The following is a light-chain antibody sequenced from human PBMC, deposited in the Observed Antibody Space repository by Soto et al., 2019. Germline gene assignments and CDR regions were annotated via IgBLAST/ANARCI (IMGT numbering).Light chain of an antibody. J-gene: IGKJ1*01. CDR2: KGS. CDR3: QQYAAQSPWT. CDR1: QSIRSTW. Sequence: DVKMTQSPSTLSASVGDKVTITCRASQSIRSTWLAWFQQRPGKAPNVLIYKGSTLASGVSSRFSGSGSGTEFTLTISSLQPDDFATYFCQQYAAQSPWTFGQGTRVE. V-gene: IGKV1-5*03.